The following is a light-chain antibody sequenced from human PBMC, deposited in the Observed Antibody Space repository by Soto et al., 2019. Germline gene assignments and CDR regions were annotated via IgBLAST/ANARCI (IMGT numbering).Light chain of an antibody. CDR2: SYN. Sequence: QLVLTQPPSASGTPGQGVTISCSGGSSNIGGNTVNWYQQLPGTAPKLLVYSYNQRPSGVPDRFSGSKSGTSASLAISGLRSEDEADYYCAAWDDSLNGVVFGGGTKVTVL. CDR3: AAWDDSLNGVV. CDR1: SSNIGGNT. J-gene: IGLJ2*01. V-gene: IGLV1-44*01.